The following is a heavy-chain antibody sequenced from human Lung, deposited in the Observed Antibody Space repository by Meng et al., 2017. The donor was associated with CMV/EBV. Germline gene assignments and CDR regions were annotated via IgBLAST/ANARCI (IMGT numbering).Heavy chain of an antibody. CDR1: GGSISSGGYY. J-gene: IGHJ6*02. CDR2: IYYSGST. CDR3: ASKPDYYGSGSYYYYGMDV. D-gene: IGHD3-10*01. Sequence: LXCTVSGGSISSGGYYWSWIRQHPGKGLEWIGYIYYSGSTYYNPSLKSRVTISVGTSKNQFSLKLSSVTAADTAVYYCASKPDYYGSGSYYYYGMDVWGQGTTDTVSS. V-gene: IGHV4-31*03.